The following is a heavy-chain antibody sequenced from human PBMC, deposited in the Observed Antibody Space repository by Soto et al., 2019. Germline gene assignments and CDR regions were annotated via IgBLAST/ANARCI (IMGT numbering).Heavy chain of an antibody. J-gene: IGHJ4*02. CDR1: GYTFSDYY. Sequence: QVQLVESGGDLVKPGGSLRLSCAASGYTFSDYYMSWIRQAPGTGLEWISYIDTSGTKIYYADSVKGRLTITRDNAKNSLYLEMNSLRVEDTAVYYCASHYDMWSGYLSPVDYWGQGTLVTVSS. D-gene: IGHD3-3*01. CDR2: IDTSGTKI. CDR3: ASHYDMWSGYLSPVDY. V-gene: IGHV3-11*01.